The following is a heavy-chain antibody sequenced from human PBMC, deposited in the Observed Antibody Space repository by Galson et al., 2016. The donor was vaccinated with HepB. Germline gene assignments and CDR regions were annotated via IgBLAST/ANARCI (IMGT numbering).Heavy chain of an antibody. J-gene: IGHJ6*02. V-gene: IGHV1-18*01. CDR2: INTDTSDR. D-gene: IGHD2-15*01. CDR3: ARAGYCTGARCYSEGLDV. Sequence: SVKVSCKASGYNFLSNGITWVRQAPGQGLEWMGWINTDTSDRIYTHSLQDRVTMTTDTSTNTAYMELRSLTSDDTAVYYCARAGYCTGARCYSEGLDVWGQGTTVTVSS. CDR1: GYNFLSNG.